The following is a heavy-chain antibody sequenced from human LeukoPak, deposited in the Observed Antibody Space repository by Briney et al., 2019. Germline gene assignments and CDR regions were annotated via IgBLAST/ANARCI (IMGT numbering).Heavy chain of an antibody. D-gene: IGHD6-13*01. Sequence: GGSLRPSCAASGFTFSSYWMHWVRQAPGKGLVWVSRINSDGSSTSYAACVKGRFTISRDNAKNTLYLQMDSLRAEDTAVYYCARDREGYIPNDWGQGTLVTVSS. J-gene: IGHJ4*02. V-gene: IGHV3-74*01. CDR2: INSDGSST. CDR3: ARDREGYIPND. CDR1: GFTFSSYW.